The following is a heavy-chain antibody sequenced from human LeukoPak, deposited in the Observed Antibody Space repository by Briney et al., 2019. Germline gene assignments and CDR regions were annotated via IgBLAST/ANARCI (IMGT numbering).Heavy chain of an antibody. J-gene: IGHJ6*03. Sequence: SETMSLTCTVSGGSISSSSYYWGWIRQPPGKGLEWIGSIYYSGSTYYNPSLKSRVTISVDTSKNQFSLKLSSVTAADTAEYYCARLVAAVLSYYYYMDVWGKGTTVTVSS. CDR3: ARLVAAVLSYYYYMDV. CDR2: IYYSGST. V-gene: IGHV4-39*01. CDR1: GGSISSSSYY. D-gene: IGHD6-13*01.